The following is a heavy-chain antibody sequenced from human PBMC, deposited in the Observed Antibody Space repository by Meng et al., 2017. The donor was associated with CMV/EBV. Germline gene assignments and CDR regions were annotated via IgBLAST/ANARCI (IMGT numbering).Heavy chain of an antibody. V-gene: IGHV3-23*01. CDR3: AKDLLSGSYWFDP. D-gene: IGHD1-26*01. Sequence: AASGCTFGRYAMSWVRQAPGKGLEWVSAISGSGGSTYYADSVKGRFTISRDNSKNTLYLQMNSLRAEDTAVYYCAKDLLSGSYWFDPWGQGTLVTVSS. CDR1: GCTFGRYA. J-gene: IGHJ5*02. CDR2: ISGSGGST.